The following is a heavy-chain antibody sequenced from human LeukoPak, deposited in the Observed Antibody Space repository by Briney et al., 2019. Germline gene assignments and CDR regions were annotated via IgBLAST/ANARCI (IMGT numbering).Heavy chain of an antibody. V-gene: IGHV3-21*01. D-gene: IGHD1-1*01. CDR1: GFTFSDCS. J-gene: IGHJ4*02. CDR2: IRKDSSEL. CDR3: AKDLQQLEAFDS. Sequence: GGSLRLPCVASGFTFSDCSLNWVRQAPGKGLEWLSSIRKDSSELFYADSVRGRFTISGDNAKNSLYLQMNSLRVEDTAVYYCAKDLQQLEAFDSWGQGTLVTVSS.